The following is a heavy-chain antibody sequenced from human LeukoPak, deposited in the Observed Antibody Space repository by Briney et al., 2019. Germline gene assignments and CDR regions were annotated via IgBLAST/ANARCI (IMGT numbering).Heavy chain of an antibody. CDR1: GGSISSYY. D-gene: IGHD2-15*01. CDR3: ARSVEGYCSGGSCYSYYYYMDV. CDR2: IYTSGST. Sequence: KSSETLSLTCTVSGGSISSYYWSWIRQPAGKGLEWIGRIYTSGSTNYNPSLKSRVTMSVDTSKNQFSLKLSSVTAADTAVYYCARSVEGYCSGGSCYSYYYYMDVWGKGTTVTVSS. V-gene: IGHV4-4*07. J-gene: IGHJ6*03.